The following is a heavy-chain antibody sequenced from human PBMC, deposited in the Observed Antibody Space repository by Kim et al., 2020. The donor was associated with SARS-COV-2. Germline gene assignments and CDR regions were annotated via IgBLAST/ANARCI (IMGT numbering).Heavy chain of an antibody. CDR3: ARDIVVVPASYYYYGMDV. J-gene: IGHJ6*02. Sequence: SRVTISVDTSKNQFSLKLSSVTAADTAVYYCARDIVVVPASYYYYGMDVWGQGTTVTVSS. V-gene: IGHV4-31*02. D-gene: IGHD2-2*01.